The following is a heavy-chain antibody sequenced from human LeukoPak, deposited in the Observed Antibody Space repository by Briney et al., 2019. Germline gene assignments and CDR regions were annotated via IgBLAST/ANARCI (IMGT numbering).Heavy chain of an antibody. J-gene: IGHJ3*02. CDR1: GFTFSSYA. Sequence: PGGSLRLSCAASGFTFSSYAMQWVRQAPGKGLEWVAVMSYDGSNKDYADSVKGRFTISRDYSKNTLYLQMNSLRAEDTAVYYCARDYYDSSGGRFDIWGQGTMVTVSS. CDR2: MSYDGSNK. D-gene: IGHD3-22*01. V-gene: IGHV3-30-3*01. CDR3: ARDYYDSSGGRFDI.